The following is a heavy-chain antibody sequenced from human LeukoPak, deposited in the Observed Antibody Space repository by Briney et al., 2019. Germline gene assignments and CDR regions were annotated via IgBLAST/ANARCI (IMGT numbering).Heavy chain of an antibody. D-gene: IGHD2-21*02. Sequence: GRSLRLSCAASGFTFSNYDMHWVRQAPGRGLEWVAVISYDGNNKIYADSVKGRFTISRDNSKNTLYLQMNSLRAEDAAVYYCAKDSGDWSAPSNFDYWGQGTRVTVSS. CDR3: AKDSGDWSAPSNFDY. J-gene: IGHJ4*02. CDR2: ISYDGNNK. CDR1: GFTFSNYD. V-gene: IGHV3-30*18.